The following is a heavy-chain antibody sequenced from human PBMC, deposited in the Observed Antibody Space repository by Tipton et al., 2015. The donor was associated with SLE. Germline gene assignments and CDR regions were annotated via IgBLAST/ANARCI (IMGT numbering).Heavy chain of an antibody. D-gene: IGHD4-23*01. CDR2: INDSGSA. V-gene: IGHV4-34*01. J-gene: IGHJ6*03. Sequence: TLSLTCTVSGVSVSSHYWIWIRQPPGKGLGGIGEINDSGSASYSPSLKSRVTISIDTSKKQFSLKLSSVTAADTAVSYCVRHHGGNSYYSYYYLDVWGKGTTVTVS. CDR1: GVSVSSHY. CDR3: VRHHGGNSYYSYYYLDV.